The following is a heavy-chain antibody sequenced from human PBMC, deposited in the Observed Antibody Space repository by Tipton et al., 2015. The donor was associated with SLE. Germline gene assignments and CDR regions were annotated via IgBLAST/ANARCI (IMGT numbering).Heavy chain of an antibody. V-gene: IGHV4-34*01. J-gene: IGHJ4*02. CDR2: INHSGST. D-gene: IGHD4-23*01. CDR1: GGSFSGYY. CDR3: ARHGGYYFDY. Sequence: TLSLTCAVYGGSFSGYYWNWIRQPPGKGLEWIGEINHSGSTNYNPSLKSRATISVDTSKNQFSLKLSSVNAADTAVYYCARHGGYYFDYWGQGTLVTVSS.